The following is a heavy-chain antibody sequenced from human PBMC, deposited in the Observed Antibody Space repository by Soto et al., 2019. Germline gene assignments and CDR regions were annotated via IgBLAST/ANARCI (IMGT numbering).Heavy chain of an antibody. CDR3: ARDHGDYDFWSGSDY. CDR2: IWYDGSNK. CDR1: GFTFSSYG. J-gene: IGHJ4*02. Sequence: PGGSLRLSCAASGFTFSSYGMHWVRQAPGKGLEWVAVIWYDGSNKYYADSVKGRFTISRDNSKNTLYLQMNSLRAEDTAVYYCARDHGDYDFWSGSDYWGQGTLVTV. D-gene: IGHD3-3*01. V-gene: IGHV3-33*01.